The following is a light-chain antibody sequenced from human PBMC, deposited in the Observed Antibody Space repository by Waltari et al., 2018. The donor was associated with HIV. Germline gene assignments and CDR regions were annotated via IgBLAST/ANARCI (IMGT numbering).Light chain of an antibody. Sequence: SYELTQPPSVSVSPGQTASIPCSRDKLGDKYACWYQQKPGQSPVLVIYKDGKRPSGIPGRFSGLNSGNTATLTISGTQAMDEADYYCQAWDSDTPKVFGGGTKLTVL. CDR1: KLGDKY. CDR3: QAWDSDTPKV. CDR2: KDG. J-gene: IGLJ2*01. V-gene: IGLV3-1*01.